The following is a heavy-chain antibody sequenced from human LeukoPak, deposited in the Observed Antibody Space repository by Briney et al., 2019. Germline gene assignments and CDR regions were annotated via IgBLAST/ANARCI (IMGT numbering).Heavy chain of an antibody. J-gene: IGHJ5*02. V-gene: IGHV1-2*02. CDR3: ARGCTIFGVAYNWFDP. CDR1: GYTFTGYY. D-gene: IGHD3-3*01. Sequence: ASVKVSCKASGYTFTGYYMHWVRQAPGQGLEWMGWINPNSGGTNYAQKFQGRVTMTRDTSISTAYMELSRLRSDDTAVYYCARGCTIFGVAYNWFDPWGQGTLVTVSS. CDR2: INPNSGGT.